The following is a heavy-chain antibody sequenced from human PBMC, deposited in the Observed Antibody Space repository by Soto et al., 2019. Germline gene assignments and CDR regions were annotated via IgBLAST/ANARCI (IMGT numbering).Heavy chain of an antibody. D-gene: IGHD3-3*01. V-gene: IGHV2-5*02. CDR1: GFSLTTSGVG. CDR3: AHRVLRTVFGLVTTTAIYFDF. Sequence: QITLKESGPTVVKPTETLTLTCTFSGFSLTTSGVGVGWVRQSPGKAPEWLALIYWDDDKRYSTSPKSRLTITKDTSKNQVVLTMANVDPADTATYYCAHRVLRTVFGLVTTTAIYFDFWGQGTPVVVSS. J-gene: IGHJ4*02. CDR2: IYWDDDK.